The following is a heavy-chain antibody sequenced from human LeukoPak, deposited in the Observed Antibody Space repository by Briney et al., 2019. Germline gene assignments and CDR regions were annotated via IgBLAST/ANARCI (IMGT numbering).Heavy chain of an antibody. V-gene: IGHV3-30*02. Sequence: GGSLRLSCAASGFTFSSYGMHWVRQAPGKGLEWVAFIRYDGSNKYYADSVKGRFTISRDNSKNTLYLQMNSLRAEDTAVYYCARVNSGSFTFDYWGQGTLVTVSS. CDR2: IRYDGSNK. D-gene: IGHD1-26*01. CDR3: ARVNSGSFTFDY. CDR1: GFTFSSYG. J-gene: IGHJ4*02.